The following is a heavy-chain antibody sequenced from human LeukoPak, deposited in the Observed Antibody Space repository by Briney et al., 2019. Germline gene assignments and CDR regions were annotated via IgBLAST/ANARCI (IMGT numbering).Heavy chain of an antibody. CDR3: ARVVPWGELSYFDY. CDR2: IYTSGST. D-gene: IGHD3-16*02. CDR1: GGSISSDDYY. Sequence: PSETLSLTCTVSGGSISSDDYYWSWIRQPAGKGLEWIGRIYTSGSTNYNPSLKSRVTMSVDTSKNQFSLKLSSVTAADTAVYYCARVVPWGELSYFDYWGQGTLVTVSS. V-gene: IGHV4-61*02. J-gene: IGHJ4*02.